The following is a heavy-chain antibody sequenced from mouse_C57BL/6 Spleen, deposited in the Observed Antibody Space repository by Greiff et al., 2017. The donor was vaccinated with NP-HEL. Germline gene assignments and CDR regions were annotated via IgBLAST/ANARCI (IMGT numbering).Heavy chain of an antibody. V-gene: IGHV5-6*02. Sequence: DVMLVESGGDLVKPGGSLKLSCAASGFTFSSYGMSWVRQTPDKRLEWVATISSGGSYTYYPDSVKGRFTISRDNAKNTLYLQMSSLKSEDTAMYYCARHGDSSGYGYWGQGTTLTVSS. D-gene: IGHD3-2*02. CDR2: ISSGGSYT. J-gene: IGHJ2*01. CDR1: GFTFSSYG. CDR3: ARHGDSSGYGY.